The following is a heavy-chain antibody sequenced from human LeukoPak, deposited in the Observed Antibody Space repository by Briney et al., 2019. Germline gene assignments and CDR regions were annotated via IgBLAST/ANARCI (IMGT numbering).Heavy chain of an antibody. V-gene: IGHV4-39*01. J-gene: IGHJ4*02. Sequence: PAKTLSLTCTVSGGSSSSSSYYWSWISKPPGKGLEWIGSIYYSGSTYYNPSLKSRVTISVDTSKNQFSLKLSSVTAADTAVYYCARPSGYYHHYFDYWGQGTLVTVSS. CDR3: ARPSGYYHHYFDY. CDR2: IYYSGST. CDR1: GGSSSSSSYY. D-gene: IGHD3-22*01.